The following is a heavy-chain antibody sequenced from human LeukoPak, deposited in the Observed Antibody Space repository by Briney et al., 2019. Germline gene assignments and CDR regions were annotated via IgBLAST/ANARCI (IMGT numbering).Heavy chain of an antibody. CDR3: AKDRSDYGDHDY. V-gene: IGHV3-7*03. Sequence: GGSLRLSCAASGFTFTNYWMTWVRQAPGKGLEWVANIRQDGSVQYYVDSVKGRFTISRDNAKKSLYLQMNSLRAEDTAVYYCAKDRSDYGDHDYWGQGTLVTVSS. CDR1: GFTFTNYW. CDR2: IRQDGSVQ. J-gene: IGHJ4*02. D-gene: IGHD4-17*01.